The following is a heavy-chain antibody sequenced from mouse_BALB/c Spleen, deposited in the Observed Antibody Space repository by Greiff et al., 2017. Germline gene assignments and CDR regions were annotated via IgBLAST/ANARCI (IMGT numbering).Heavy chain of an antibody. Sequence: QVQLQQSGAELMKPGASVKISCKATGYTFSSYWIEWVKQRPGHGLEWIGEILPGSGSTNYNEKFKGKATFTADTSSNTAYMQLSSLTSEDSAVYYCARGRYGYAMDYWGQGTSVTVSS. J-gene: IGHJ4*01. V-gene: IGHV1-9*01. CDR3: ARGRYGYAMDY. D-gene: IGHD2-14*01. CDR1: GYTFSSYW. CDR2: ILPGSGST.